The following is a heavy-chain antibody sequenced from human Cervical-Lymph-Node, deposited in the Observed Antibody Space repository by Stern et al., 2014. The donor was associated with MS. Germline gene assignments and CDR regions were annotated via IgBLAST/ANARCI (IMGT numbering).Heavy chain of an antibody. V-gene: IGHV1-69*06. Sequence: VQLLQSETAMKKPGSSVKVSCKASGGTFGTSAVTWVRQAPGPGLEWMGGIIPVLDTANYAQNFQGRVTLTADKSTNTAYLELSSLRSDDTAVYYCATVGGYYDWYFDLWGRGTLVIVSS. CDR3: ATVGGYYDWYFDL. J-gene: IGHJ2*01. D-gene: IGHD3-3*01. CDR2: IIPVLDTA. CDR1: GGTFGTSA.